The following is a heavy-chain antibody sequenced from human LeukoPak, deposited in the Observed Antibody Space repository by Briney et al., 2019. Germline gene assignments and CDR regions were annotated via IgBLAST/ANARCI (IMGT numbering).Heavy chain of an antibody. CDR1: GFTFSSYA. V-gene: IGHV3-23*01. CDR2: ISGSGGST. Sequence: GGSLRLSCAASGFTFSSYAMSWVRQAPGKGLEWVSAISGSGGSTYYADSVKGRFTISRDNSKNTLYLQMNSLKTEDTAVYYCTTALDYGDYVGAFDIWGQGTMVTVSS. J-gene: IGHJ3*02. CDR3: TTALDYGDYVGAFDI. D-gene: IGHD4-17*01.